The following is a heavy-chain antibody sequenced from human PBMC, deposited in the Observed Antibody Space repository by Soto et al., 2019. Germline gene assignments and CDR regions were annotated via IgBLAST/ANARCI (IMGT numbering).Heavy chain of an antibody. CDR3: ARNSRFDTPMVY. V-gene: IGHV3-66*01. J-gene: IGHJ4*02. CDR2: IYSGGST. D-gene: IGHD5-18*01. CDR1: GFTVSSNY. Sequence: PGGSLRLSCAASGFTVSSNYMSWVRQAPGKGLEWVSAIYSGGSTYYADSVKGRFTISRDKSKSTLYLQMNSLRAEDTAVYYCARNSRFDTPMVYWGQGTLVTVSS.